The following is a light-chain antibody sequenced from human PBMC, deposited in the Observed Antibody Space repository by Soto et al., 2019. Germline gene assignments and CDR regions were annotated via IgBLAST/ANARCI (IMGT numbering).Light chain of an antibody. Sequence: EIVLTQSPGTLSLSPGERATLSCRTSQTVTANQLAWYQQKPGQAPRLLIYGVSTRAAGIPDRFGGSGSGTDFTLTISGLEPEDVAMYYCQSYTQSLWTFGQGTKVEI. CDR3: QSYTQSLWT. J-gene: IGKJ1*01. V-gene: IGKV3-20*01. CDR2: GVS. CDR1: QTVTANQ.